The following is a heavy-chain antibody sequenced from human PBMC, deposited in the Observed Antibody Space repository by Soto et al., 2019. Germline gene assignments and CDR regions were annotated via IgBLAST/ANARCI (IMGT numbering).Heavy chain of an antibody. CDR2: IRSKANSYAT. CDR3: TRLLAYCGGACYPRDY. V-gene: IGHV3-73*01. D-gene: IGHD2-21*02. CDR1: GFTFSGSA. J-gene: IGHJ4*02. Sequence: GGSLRLSCAAYGFTFSGSAMHWVRQASGKGLEWVGRIRSKANSYATAYAASVKGRFTISRDDSKNTAYLQMNSLKTEDTAVYYCTRLLAYCGGACYPRDYLGQGTLVTV.